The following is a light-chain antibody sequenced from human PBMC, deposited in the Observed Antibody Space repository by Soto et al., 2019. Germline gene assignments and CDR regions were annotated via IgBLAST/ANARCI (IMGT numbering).Light chain of an antibody. J-gene: IGKJ3*01. CDR3: QQTCSAPFT. V-gene: IGKV1-39*01. CDR2: DAA. Sequence: DIQMTQYPYSLYAAVGDRVTIACRASQNINNYLNWYQQKTGKAHKLLIFDAASLQSGVPSRFSGGGSRTDLTLTSTTLQPEDFATYYCQQTCSAPFTFGPRTKVDI. CDR1: QNINNY.